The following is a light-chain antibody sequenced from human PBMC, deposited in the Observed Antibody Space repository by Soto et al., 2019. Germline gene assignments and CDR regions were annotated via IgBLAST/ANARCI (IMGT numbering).Light chain of an antibody. Sequence: TNSLGTLTLHPAERARLSCRASQSVSSSSLAWYHQKPGQAPRLLIYGASSRATGIPDRFSGSGSGTDFSLTISRLEPEDFAVYYCQDYGSSPLTFGQGTRLEI. CDR2: GAS. V-gene: IGKV3-20*01. CDR1: QSVSSSS. J-gene: IGKJ5*01. CDR3: QDYGSSPLT.